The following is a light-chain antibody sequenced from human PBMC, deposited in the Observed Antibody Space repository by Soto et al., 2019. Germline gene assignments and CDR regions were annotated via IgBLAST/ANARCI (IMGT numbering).Light chain of an antibody. J-gene: IGKJ1*01. CDR2: AAS. CDR3: QHYGSSVTWT. CDR1: QSGTSSY. V-gene: IGKV3-20*01. Sequence: EVVLTQSPGTLSLSPGERATLSCRASQSGTSSYLAWYQQKPGQAPRLLIYAASSRATGIPDRFSGSGSGTDFTLSISRLEPDDFAVYYCQHYGSSVTWTLGHGTQVEIK.